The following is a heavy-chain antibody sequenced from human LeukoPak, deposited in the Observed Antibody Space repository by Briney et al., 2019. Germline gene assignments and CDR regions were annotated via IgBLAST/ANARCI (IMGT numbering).Heavy chain of an antibody. CDR3: AKFGVL. Sequence: PGRSLRLSCAASGFTFSSYGMHWVRQAPGKGLEWVAAISYDGSNKHYADSVKGRFTISRDNSKNTLYLQMNSLRAEDTAVYYCAKFGVLWGQGTTVTVSS. CDR2: ISYDGSNK. D-gene: IGHD2-8*01. J-gene: IGHJ6*02. V-gene: IGHV3-30*18. CDR1: GFTFSSYG.